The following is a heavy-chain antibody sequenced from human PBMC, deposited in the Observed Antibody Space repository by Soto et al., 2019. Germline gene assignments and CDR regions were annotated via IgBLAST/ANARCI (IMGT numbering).Heavy chain of an antibody. Sequence: TSETLCLTCTVSGGSISSYYWSWIRQPPGKGLEWIGYIYYSGSTNYNPSLKSRVTISVDTSKNQFSLKLSSVTAADTAVYYCARESYGSGTNNWLDPWGQGTLVIVCS. J-gene: IGHJ5*02. CDR1: GGSISSYY. CDR2: IYYSGST. CDR3: ARESYGSGTNNWLDP. V-gene: IGHV4-59*01. D-gene: IGHD3-10*01.